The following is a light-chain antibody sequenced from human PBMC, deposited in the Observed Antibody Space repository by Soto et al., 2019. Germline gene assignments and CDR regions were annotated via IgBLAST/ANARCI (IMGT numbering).Light chain of an antibody. V-gene: IGKV3-20*01. J-gene: IGKJ1*01. CDR1: QSVSSSH. CDR2: GAS. CDR3: QQHGSSPWT. Sequence: GLTQSPCTLSLSPGERAPLSCTASQSVSSSHLAWYQQNPGQGPRLLIYGASIRATGIPDRFSGSGSGTDFTLTISRLEPEDFAVYFCQQHGSSPWTFGQGNKVDIK.